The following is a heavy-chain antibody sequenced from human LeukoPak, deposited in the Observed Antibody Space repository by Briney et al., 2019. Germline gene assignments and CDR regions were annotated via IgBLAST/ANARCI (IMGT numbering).Heavy chain of an antibody. CDR2: ISWNSGSI. V-gene: IGHV3-9*01. Sequence: GGSLRLSCAASGLTFDDYAMHWVRQAPGKGLEWVSGISWNSGSIGYADSVKGRFTISRDNAKNSLYLQMNSLRAEDTALYYCANVDIWGQGTMVTVSS. J-gene: IGHJ3*02. CDR1: GLTFDDYA. CDR3: ANVDI.